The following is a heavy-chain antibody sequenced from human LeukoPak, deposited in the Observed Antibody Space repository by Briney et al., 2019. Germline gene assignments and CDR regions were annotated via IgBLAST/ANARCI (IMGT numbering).Heavy chain of an antibody. CDR2: ISSSSSYI. CDR3: ARVDSLDFDY. J-gene: IGHJ4*02. CDR1: GFTFSNYW. Sequence: GGSLRLSCAASGFTFSNYWMNWVRQAPGKGLEWVSSISSSSSYIYYADSVKGRFTISRDNAKNSLYLQMNSLRAEDTAVYYCARVDSLDFDYWGQGTLVTVSS. V-gene: IGHV3-21*01.